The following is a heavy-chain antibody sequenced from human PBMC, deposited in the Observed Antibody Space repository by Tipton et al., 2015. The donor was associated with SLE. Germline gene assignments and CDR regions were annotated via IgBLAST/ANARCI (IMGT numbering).Heavy chain of an antibody. J-gene: IGHJ4*02. CDR3: ARRARGVAGPFDY. CDR2: IYTSGST. D-gene: IGHD6-19*01. V-gene: IGHV4-4*09. CDR1: GGSISSYY. Sequence: LRLSCTVSGGSISSYYWSWIRQPPGKGLEWIGYIYTSGSTNYNPSLKSRVTISVDTSKNQFSLKLSSVTAADTAVYYCARRARGVAGPFDYWGQGTLVTVSS.